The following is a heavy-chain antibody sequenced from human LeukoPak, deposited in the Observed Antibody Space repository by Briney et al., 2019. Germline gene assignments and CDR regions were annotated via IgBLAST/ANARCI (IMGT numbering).Heavy chain of an antibody. CDR3: ARFGGPHAFDI. Sequence: PSETLSLTCTVSGGSISSYYWSWIRQPPGKGLEWIGYIYYSGSTNYNPSLKSRVTISVDTSKNQFSLKLSSVTAADTAVYYCARFGGPHAFDIWGQGTMVTVSS. J-gene: IGHJ3*02. D-gene: IGHD3-3*01. CDR2: IYYSGST. V-gene: IGHV4-59*01. CDR1: GGSISSYY.